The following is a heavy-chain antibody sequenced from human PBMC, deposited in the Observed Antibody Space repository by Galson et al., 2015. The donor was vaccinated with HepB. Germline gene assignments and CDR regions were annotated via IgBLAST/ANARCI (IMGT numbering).Heavy chain of an antibody. D-gene: IGHD5-18*01. CDR3: ARDPDTDMVNFDH. V-gene: IGHV3-7*03. CDR2: IKGDGSLK. J-gene: IGHJ4*02. Sequence: SLRLSCAGSGFTFSRYYMGWVRQAPGKGLEWVADIKGDGSLKYYSDSVKGRFTISRDNAKNLLFLQMNSLRAEDTALYYCARDPDTDMVNFDHWGQGTLVTVSS. CDR1: GFTFSRYY.